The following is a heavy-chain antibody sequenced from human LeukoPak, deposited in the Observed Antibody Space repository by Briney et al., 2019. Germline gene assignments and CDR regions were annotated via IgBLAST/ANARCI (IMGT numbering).Heavy chain of an antibody. Sequence: GGSLRLSCTASKFTFSHYGMQWVRQAPGKGLEWVAVISSDGSIKVYADSVKGRFTLSRDNSINTVDLQKNSLRAEDTAVYYCVKEYHSRGFGAYFDYWGQGTLVTVSS. J-gene: IGHJ4*02. D-gene: IGHD3-3*01. CDR1: KFTFSHYG. CDR3: VKEYHSRGFGAYFDY. V-gene: IGHV3-30*18. CDR2: ISSDGSIK.